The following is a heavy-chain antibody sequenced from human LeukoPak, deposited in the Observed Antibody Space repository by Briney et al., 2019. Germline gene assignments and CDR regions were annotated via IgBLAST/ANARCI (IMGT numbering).Heavy chain of an antibody. CDR3: ARVEDSSGYYYVGSAQFDY. D-gene: IGHD3-22*01. CDR1: GYSISSGYY. Sequence: TSETLSLTCTVSGYSISSGYYWGWIRQPPGKGLEWIGSIYHSGSTYYNPSLKSRVTISVDTSKNQFSLRLSSVTAADTAVYYCARVEDSSGYYYVGSAQFDYWGQGTLVTVSS. J-gene: IGHJ4*02. V-gene: IGHV4-38-2*02. CDR2: IYHSGST.